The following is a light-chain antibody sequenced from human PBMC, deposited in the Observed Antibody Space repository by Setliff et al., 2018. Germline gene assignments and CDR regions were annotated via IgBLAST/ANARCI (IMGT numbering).Light chain of an antibody. V-gene: IGLV2-8*01. CDR1: SSDVGAYNL. CDR2: EVT. J-gene: IGLJ1*01. CDR3: SSYAASYNPYV. Sequence: QSALTQPPSASGSPGQSLTISCTGTSSDVGAYNLVSWYQHHPGKAPKLIIYEVTKRPSGVPDRFSDSKSGNTASLTVSGLQAEDEAEYYCSSYAASYNPYVFGTGTKVTVL.